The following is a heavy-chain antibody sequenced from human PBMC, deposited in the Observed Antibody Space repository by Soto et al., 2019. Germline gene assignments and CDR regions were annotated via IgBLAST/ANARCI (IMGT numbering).Heavy chain of an antibody. CDR1: GFTFINYA. CDR3: AKDKLYSNYEYYFDH. CDR2: ISWNSGTI. Sequence: EVQLVESGGGLVQPGSSLRLSCEASGFTFINYAMTWVRQAPGKGLEWVSGISWNSGTIGYADSVKGRFTISRDNAKNSLYLQMNSLRAEDTALYYCAKDKLYSNYEYYFDHWGQGTLVTVSS. J-gene: IGHJ4*02. D-gene: IGHD4-4*01. V-gene: IGHV3-9*01.